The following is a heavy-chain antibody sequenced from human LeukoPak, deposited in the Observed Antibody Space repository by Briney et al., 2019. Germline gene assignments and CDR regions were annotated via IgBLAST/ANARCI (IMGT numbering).Heavy chain of an antibody. D-gene: IGHD3-3*01. V-gene: IGHV1-24*01. CDR2: FDPEDGET. CDR3: ATDWLNSAFGVVTLDY. J-gene: IGHJ4*02. CDR1: GYTLTELS. Sequence: GASVKVSCKVSGYTLTELSMHWVRQAPGKGLEWMGGFDPEDGETIYAQKFQGRVTMTEDTSTDTAYMELSSLRSEDTAVYYCATDWLNSAFGVVTLDYWGQGTLVTVSS.